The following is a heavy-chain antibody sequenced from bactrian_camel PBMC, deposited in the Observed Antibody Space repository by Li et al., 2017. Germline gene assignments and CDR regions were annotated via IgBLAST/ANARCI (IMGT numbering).Heavy chain of an antibody. CDR1: GFQFSDYP. J-gene: IGHJ4*01. Sequence: VQLVESGGGSVQAGGSLSLSCAASGFQFSDYPMSWVRQAPGKGLEWVAQIAYDGWVTRYHDSAKGRFTISRDNARNTLYLQMNSLKPEDTAMYCCTKDRSYGTRNWAQSTRGQGTQVTVS. D-gene: IGHD3*01. CDR3: TKDRSYGTRNWAQST. V-gene: IGHV3S42*01. CDR2: IAYDGWVT.